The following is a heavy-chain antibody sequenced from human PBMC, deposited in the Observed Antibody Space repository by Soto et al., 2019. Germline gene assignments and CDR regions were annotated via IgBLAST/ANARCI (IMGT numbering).Heavy chain of an antibody. V-gene: IGHV4-59*01. Sequence: SETLSLTCTVSGGSISSYYWSWIRQPPGKGLEWIGYIYYSGSTNYNPSLKSRVTISVDTSKNQFSLKLSSVTAADTAVYYRAREGGCTNGVCYEAFDYWGQGTLVTVSS. CDR1: GGSISSYY. CDR3: AREGGCTNGVCYEAFDY. D-gene: IGHD2-8*01. J-gene: IGHJ4*02. CDR2: IYYSGST.